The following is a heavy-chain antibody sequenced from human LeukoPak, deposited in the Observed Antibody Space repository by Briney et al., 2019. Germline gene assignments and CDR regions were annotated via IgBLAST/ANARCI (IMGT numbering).Heavy chain of an antibody. D-gene: IGHD3-10*01. V-gene: IGHV4-31*03. J-gene: IGHJ4*02. CDR3: ARGSGVESLFDY. CDR2: MYYSGSP. Sequence: SQTLSLTCTVSGGSISSGSYFWSWIRQHPGRGLEWIGYMYYSGSPYYNPSLKSRLNMSVDTSKNQFSLTLTSVTAADTAVYYCARGSGVESLFDYWGQGTLVTVSP. CDR1: GGSISSGSYF.